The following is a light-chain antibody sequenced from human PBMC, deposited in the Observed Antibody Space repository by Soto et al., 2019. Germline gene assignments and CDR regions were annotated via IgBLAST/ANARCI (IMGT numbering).Light chain of an antibody. CDR2: EVN. CDR1: SSDVGGYNY. Sequence: QSVLARPPSASGSPGQTVAISCTGTSSDVGGYNYVSWYQQHPGQAPKLMIYEVNKRPSGVPDRFSGSKSGNTASLTVSGLQPEDEAEYYSSSYAGSSNVFGPGTKLTVL. V-gene: IGLV2-8*01. CDR3: SSYAGSSNV. J-gene: IGLJ1*01.